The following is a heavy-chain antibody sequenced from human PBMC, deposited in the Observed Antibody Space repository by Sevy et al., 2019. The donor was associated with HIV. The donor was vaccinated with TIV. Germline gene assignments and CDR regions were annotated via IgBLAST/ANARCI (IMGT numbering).Heavy chain of an antibody. J-gene: IGHJ2*01. D-gene: IGHD4-17*01. CDR2: IYSGGST. CDR3: ARHDYGDKVYWYFDL. V-gene: IGHV3-53*01. Sequence: GGSLRLSCAASGFTVSSNYMSWVRQAPGKGLEWVSVIYSGGSTYYADSVKGRFTISSDNSKNTLYLQMNSLRAEDTAVYYCARHDYGDKVYWYFDLLGLGTLVTVS. CDR1: GFTVSSNY.